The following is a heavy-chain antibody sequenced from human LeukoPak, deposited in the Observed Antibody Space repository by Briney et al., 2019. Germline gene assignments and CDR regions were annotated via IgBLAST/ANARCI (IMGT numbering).Heavy chain of an antibody. CDR2: ISGSGGST. CDR1: GITFSSYA. CDR3: AKVRGSGSYYYFDY. J-gene: IGHJ4*02. Sequence: PGGSLRLSCAASGITFSSYAMSWVRQAPGKGLEWVSAISGSGGSTYYADSVKGRFTISRDNSKNTLYLQMNSLRAEDTAVYYCAKVRGSGSYYYFDYWGQGTLVTVSS. V-gene: IGHV3-23*01. D-gene: IGHD3-10*01.